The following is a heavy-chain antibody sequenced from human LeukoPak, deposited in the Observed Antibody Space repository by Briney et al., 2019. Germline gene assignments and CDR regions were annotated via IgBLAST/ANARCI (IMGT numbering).Heavy chain of an antibody. CDR1: GFTFSNYG. CDR3: ASPYCSSTSCYGPFDY. Sequence: GGSLRLSCAASGFTFSNYGMNWVRQAPGKGLEWVSVIYSGGSTYYADSVKGRFTISRDNSKNTLYLQMNSLRAEDTAVYYCASPYCSSTSCYGPFDYWGQGTLVTVSS. J-gene: IGHJ4*02. V-gene: IGHV3-53*01. D-gene: IGHD2-2*01. CDR2: IYSGGST.